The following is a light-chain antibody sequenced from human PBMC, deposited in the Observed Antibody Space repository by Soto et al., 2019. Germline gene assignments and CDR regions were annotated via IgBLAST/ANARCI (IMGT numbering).Light chain of an antibody. CDR2: GAS. J-gene: IGKJ1*01. CDR1: QSVSSSY. CDR3: QQYGSLPWT. Sequence: EIVLTQSPGTLSLSPGERATLSCRASQSVSSSYLAWYQHKPGQAPRLLLYGASSRATGIPDRFRGSGSGTDFTLIISRLEPEDFAVYYCQQYGSLPWTFGQGTKVEIK. V-gene: IGKV3-20*01.